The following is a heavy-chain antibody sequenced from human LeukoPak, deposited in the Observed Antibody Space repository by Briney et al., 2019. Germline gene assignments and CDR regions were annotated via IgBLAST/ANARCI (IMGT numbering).Heavy chain of an antibody. V-gene: IGHV4-59*01. CDR1: GGSISSYY. CDR3: ARDLVVVPAAMGGMDV. CDR2: IYYSGST. Sequence: SETLSLTCTVSGGSISSYYWSWIRQPPGKGLEWIGYIYYSGSTNYNPSLKSRVTISVDTSKNQFSLKLSSVTAADTAVYYCARDLVVVPAAMGGMDVWGQGTTVTVSS. J-gene: IGHJ6*02. D-gene: IGHD2-2*01.